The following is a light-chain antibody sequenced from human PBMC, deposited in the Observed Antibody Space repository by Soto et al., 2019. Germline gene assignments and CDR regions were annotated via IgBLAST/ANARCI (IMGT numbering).Light chain of an antibody. V-gene: IGKV1-39*01. CDR3: QQSFNTPLT. CDR2: VAS. Sequence: DIQMTQSPSSLSASVGDRVTITCRASQSIGRFLNWHQQKPGKAPNVLINVASTLRSGVPSRFSGSGSGTDFNLTINSLQPEDFATYFCQQSFNTPLTVGGGTKVDSK. J-gene: IGKJ4*01. CDR1: QSIGRF.